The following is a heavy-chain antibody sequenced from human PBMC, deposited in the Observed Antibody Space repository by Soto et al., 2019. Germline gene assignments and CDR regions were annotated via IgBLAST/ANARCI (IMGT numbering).Heavy chain of an antibody. CDR3: ATVRRAQPGLTRYYYYGMDV. J-gene: IGHJ6*02. D-gene: IGHD1-20*01. V-gene: IGHV1-24*01. CDR2: FDPEDGET. Sequence: GASVKVSCKVSGYTLTELSMHWVRQAPGKGLEWMGGFDPEDGETIYAQKFQGRVTMTEDTSTDTAYMELSSLRSEDTAVYYCATVRRAQPGLTRYYYYGMDVWGQGTTVTVSS. CDR1: GYTLTELS.